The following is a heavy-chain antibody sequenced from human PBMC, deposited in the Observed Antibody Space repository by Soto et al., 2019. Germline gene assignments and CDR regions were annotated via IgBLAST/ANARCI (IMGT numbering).Heavy chain of an antibody. CDR2: TNTVNAT. V-gene: IGHV1-3*04. CDR3: ARNDFWRSQNWFDP. CDR1: GYSFTSYT. J-gene: IGHJ5*02. D-gene: IGHD3-3*01. Sequence: ASVKVSCKASGYSFTSYTMHWVRQAPGQRLEWMGWTNTVNATKYSKKFLGRVTLTRDTSATTVYMELTSLRSEDTAVYYCARNDFWRSQNWFDPWGQGTLVTVSS.